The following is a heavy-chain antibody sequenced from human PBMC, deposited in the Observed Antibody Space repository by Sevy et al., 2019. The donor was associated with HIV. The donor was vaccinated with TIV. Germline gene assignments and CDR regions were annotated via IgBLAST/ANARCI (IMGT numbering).Heavy chain of an antibody. CDR2: IKSKTDGGTT. V-gene: IGHV3-15*01. D-gene: IGHD3-16*02. J-gene: IGHJ4*02. Sequence: GGSLRLSCAASGFTFSNAWMSWVRQAPGKGLEWVGRIKSKTDGGTTDYAAPVKGRFTISRDDSKNTLYLQMNSLKTEDTAVYYCTIGDYVWGSYRSRFDYWGQGTLVTVSS. CDR3: TIGDYVWGSYRSRFDY. CDR1: GFTFSNAW.